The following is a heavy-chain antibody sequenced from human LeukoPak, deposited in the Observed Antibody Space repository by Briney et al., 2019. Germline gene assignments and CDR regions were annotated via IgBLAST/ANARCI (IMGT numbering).Heavy chain of an antibody. D-gene: IGHD3/OR15-3a*01. V-gene: IGHV4-34*01. CDR2: INHSGST. CDR3: ARDSVMIYRYFDL. CDR1: GGSFSGYY. Sequence: SETLSLTCAVYGGSFSGYYWSWIRQPPGKGLEWIGEINHSGSTNYNPSLKSRVTISVDTSKNQFSLQLNSVTPEDTAVYYCARDSVMIYRYFDLWGRGTLVTVSS. J-gene: IGHJ2*01.